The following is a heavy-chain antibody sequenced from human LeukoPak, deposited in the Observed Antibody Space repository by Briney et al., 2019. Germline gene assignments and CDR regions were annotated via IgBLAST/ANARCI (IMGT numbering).Heavy chain of an antibody. CDR2: ISSSSSYT. Sequence: PGGSLRLSCAASGFTFSDYYMSWIRQAPGKGLEWVSYISSSSSYTNYADSVKGRFTISRDNAKNSLYLQMNSLRAEDTAVYYCARAPDCSSTSCYYYYGMDAWGKGTTVTVSS. J-gene: IGHJ6*04. CDR3: ARAPDCSSTSCYYYYGMDA. CDR1: GFTFSDYY. V-gene: IGHV3-11*06. D-gene: IGHD2-2*01.